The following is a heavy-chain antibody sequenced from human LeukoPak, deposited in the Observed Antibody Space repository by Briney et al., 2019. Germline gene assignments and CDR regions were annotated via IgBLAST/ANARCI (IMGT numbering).Heavy chain of an antibody. J-gene: IGHJ4*02. CDR3: ARENYGDYGFDY. V-gene: IGHV1-8*01. Sequence: ASVKVSCKASVYTFTSYDINWVRQATGQGLEWLGWMNPNSGNTGYAQKFQGRVTMTRNTSISTAYMELSSLRSEDTAVYYCARENYGDYGFDYWGQGTLVTVSS. CDR1: VYTFTSYD. CDR2: MNPNSGNT. D-gene: IGHD4-17*01.